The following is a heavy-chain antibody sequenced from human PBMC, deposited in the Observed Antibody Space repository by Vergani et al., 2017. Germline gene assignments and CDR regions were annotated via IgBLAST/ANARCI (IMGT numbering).Heavy chain of an antibody. J-gene: IGHJ3*02. CDR1: GGSFRGYY. D-gene: IGHD1-26*01. CDR3: TRGLRSGSCRAFDI. CDR2: INHSGST. Sequence: QVQLQQWGAGLLKPSETLSLTCAVYGGSFRGYYWCWIRQPPGKGLEWIGEINHSGSTNYNPSLKSGVSIPVDTSKNHFSLKLSSVTAADTAVYYCTRGLRSGSCRAFDIGGQGTMVTVSS. V-gene: IGHV4-34*01.